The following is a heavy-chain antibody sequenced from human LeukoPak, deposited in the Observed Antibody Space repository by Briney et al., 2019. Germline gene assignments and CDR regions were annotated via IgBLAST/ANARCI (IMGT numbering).Heavy chain of an antibody. CDR1: GGSISSSSYY. J-gene: IGHJ6*03. V-gene: IGHV4-39*07. CDR2: IYYSGST. D-gene: IGHD5-12*01. CDR3: ARDFRRYSGYDGTHYYYYMDV. Sequence: PSETLSLTCTVSGGSISSSSYYWGWIRQPPGKGLEWIGSIYYSGSTYYNPSLKSRVTISVDTSKNQFSLKLSSVTAADTAVYYCARDFRRYSGYDGTHYYYYMDVWGKGTTVTVSS.